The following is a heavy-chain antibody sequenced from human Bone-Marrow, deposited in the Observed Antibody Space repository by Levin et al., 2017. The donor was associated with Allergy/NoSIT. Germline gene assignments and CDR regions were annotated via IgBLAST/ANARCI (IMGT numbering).Heavy chain of an antibody. CDR3: ARQYL. Sequence: SCAVSGYTFSDYAMHWVRQAPGKGLEWVAVISDDGSTKYYAESVKGRFGISRDNSKSILFLQMNSLRADDTASYYCARQYLWGQGTRVTVSS. CDR1: GYTFSDYA. J-gene: IGHJ4*02. CDR2: ISDDGSTK. V-gene: IGHV3-30*09. D-gene: IGHD2-2*01.